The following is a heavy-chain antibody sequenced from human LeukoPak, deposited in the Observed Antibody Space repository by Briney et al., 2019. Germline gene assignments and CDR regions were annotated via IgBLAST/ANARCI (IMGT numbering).Heavy chain of an antibody. Sequence: GESLKISCKGSGYSFTSYWIGWVRQMRGKGLEWMGIIYPGDSDTRYSPSFQGQVTISADKSISTAYLQWSSLKASDTAMYYCARPKAAADLPPSYWGQGTLVTVSS. CDR2: IYPGDSDT. V-gene: IGHV5-51*01. J-gene: IGHJ4*02. D-gene: IGHD6-13*01. CDR1: GYSFTSYW. CDR3: ARPKAAADLPPSY.